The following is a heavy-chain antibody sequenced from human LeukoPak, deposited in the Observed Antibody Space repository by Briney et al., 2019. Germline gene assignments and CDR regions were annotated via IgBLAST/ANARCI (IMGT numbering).Heavy chain of an antibody. Sequence: ASVKVSCKTSGYTFTSYYIHWVRQAPGHGLEWMGIINPSGGSTKYAQKFQGRVTMTRDTSTGTAYMELSSLRSEDTAVYYCARGGYSAYETLAPWGQGTLVTVSS. CDR1: GYTFTSYY. J-gene: IGHJ5*02. CDR2: INPSGGST. CDR3: ARGGYSAYETLAP. V-gene: IGHV1-46*01. D-gene: IGHD5-12*01.